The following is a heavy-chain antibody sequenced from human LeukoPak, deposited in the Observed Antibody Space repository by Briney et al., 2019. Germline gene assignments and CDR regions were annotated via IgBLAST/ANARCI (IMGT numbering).Heavy chain of an antibody. V-gene: IGHV3-23*01. D-gene: IGHD5-18*01. CDR3: AKWDYSYGEPFDY. Sequence: GGSLRLSCAASGFTFSSYAMGWVRQAPGKGLEWVSGISGSDGSTFYADSVKGRFTISRDNSKNTLYLQMNSLRAEDTAVYYCAKWDYSYGEPFDYWGQGTLVTVSS. J-gene: IGHJ4*02. CDR2: ISGSDGST. CDR1: GFTFSSYA.